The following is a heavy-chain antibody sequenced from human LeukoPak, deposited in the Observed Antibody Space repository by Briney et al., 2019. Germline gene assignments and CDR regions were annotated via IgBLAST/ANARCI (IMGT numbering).Heavy chain of an antibody. V-gene: IGHV3-74*01. Sequence: GGSLRLSCAASGFTFSNYWMYWVRQGAGRGLVWVSRINSDGSSIAYADSVKGGVVISRDNDRNTLYLQINSLRVEDTAVYYCARRRPGFFALDIWGQGTLVTVSS. CDR1: GFTFSNYW. CDR2: INSDGSSI. CDR3: ARRRPGFFALDI. J-gene: IGHJ3*02.